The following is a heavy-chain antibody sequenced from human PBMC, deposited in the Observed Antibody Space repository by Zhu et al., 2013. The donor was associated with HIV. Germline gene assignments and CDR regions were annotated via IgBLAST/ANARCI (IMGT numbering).Heavy chain of an antibody. D-gene: IGHD2-15*01. J-gene: IGHJ6*02. Sequence: QGQLVQSGAEVKRPGSSVKVSCRAPGDTFSKFGLSWLRQAPGQGLEWMGWIIPQSGDAIYAQKFQGRVTMTRDTSISTVYMELSSLRTDDTAVYYCARAAELNYCSGGSCDFYYYGMDVWGQGTTVTVSS. CDR1: GDTFSKFG. CDR2: IIPQSGDA. V-gene: IGHV1-2*02. CDR3: ARAAELNYCSGGSCDFYYYGMDV.